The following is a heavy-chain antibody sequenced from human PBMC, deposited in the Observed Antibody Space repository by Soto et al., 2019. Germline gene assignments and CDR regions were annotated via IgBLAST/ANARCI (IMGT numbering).Heavy chain of an antibody. CDR2: IYHSGST. CDR1: GGSISSGGYS. V-gene: IGHV4-30-2*01. CDR3: ARINFDYYDSSGYSRWFDP. Sequence: QLQLQESGSGLVKPSQTLSLTCAVSGGSISSGGYSWSWIRQPPGKGLEWIGYIYHSGSTYYNPSLQGRVAILLDRSKNQFSLKLSSVTAADTAVYYCARINFDYYDSSGYSRWFDPWGQGTLVTVSS. J-gene: IGHJ5*02. D-gene: IGHD3-22*01.